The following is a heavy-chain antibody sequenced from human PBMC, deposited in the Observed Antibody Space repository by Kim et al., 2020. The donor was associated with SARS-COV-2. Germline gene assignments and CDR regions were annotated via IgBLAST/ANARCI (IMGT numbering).Heavy chain of an antibody. CDR1: GFTLSSYS. D-gene: IGHD3-10*01. J-gene: IGHJ4*02. V-gene: IGHV3-48*02. Sequence: GGSLRLSCAASGFTLSSYSMTWVRQAPGKGLEWISYITANSRTTHYADSLKGRLTISRDNAKNSVYLQMNSLRDDDTGVYYCARVVYGSASYLDSWGQGTLVTVSS. CDR2: ITANSRTT. CDR3: ARVVYGSASYLDS.